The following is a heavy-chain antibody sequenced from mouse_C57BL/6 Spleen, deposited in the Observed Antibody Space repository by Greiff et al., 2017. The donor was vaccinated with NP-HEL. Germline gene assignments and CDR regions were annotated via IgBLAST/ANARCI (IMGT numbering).Heavy chain of an antibody. V-gene: IGHV3-6*01. D-gene: IGHD1-1*01. CDR1: GYSITSGYY. CDR3: ARGEFITTA. Sequence: VQLVESGPGLVKPSQSLSLTCSVTGYSITSGYYWNWIRQFPGNKLEWMGYISYDGSNNYNPSLKNRISITRDTSKNQFFLKLNSVTTEDTATYYCARGEFITTAWGQGTTLTVSS. J-gene: IGHJ2*01. CDR2: ISYDGSN.